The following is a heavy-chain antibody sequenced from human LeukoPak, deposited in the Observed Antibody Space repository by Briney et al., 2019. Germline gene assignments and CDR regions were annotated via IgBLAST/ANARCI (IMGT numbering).Heavy chain of an antibody. CDR1: GFTFSSYS. J-gene: IGHJ6*02. D-gene: IGHD2-15*01. V-gene: IGHV3-48*04. Sequence: PGGSLRLSCAASGFTFSSYSMNWVRQAPGKGLEWVSYISSSSSTIYYADSVKGRFTISRDNAKNSLYLQMNSLRAEDTAVYYCARDGGGAAYYYGMDVWGQGTTVTVSS. CDR2: ISSSSSTI. CDR3: ARDGGGAAYYYGMDV.